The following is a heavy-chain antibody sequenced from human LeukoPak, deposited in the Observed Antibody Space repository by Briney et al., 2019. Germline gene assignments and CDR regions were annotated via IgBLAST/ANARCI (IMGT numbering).Heavy chain of an antibody. Sequence: GGSLRLSCAASGFTVSSNYMSWVRQAPGKGLEWVSVIYSGGSTYYADSVKGRFTTSRDNSKNTLYLQMNSLRAEDTAVYYCARAPGMEWPYDAFDIWGQGTMVTVSS. D-gene: IGHD3-3*01. CDR2: IYSGGST. CDR1: GFTVSSNY. CDR3: ARAPGMEWPYDAFDI. J-gene: IGHJ3*02. V-gene: IGHV3-53*01.